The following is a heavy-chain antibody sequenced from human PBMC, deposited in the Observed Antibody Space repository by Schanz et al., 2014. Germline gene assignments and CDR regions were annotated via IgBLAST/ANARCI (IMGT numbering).Heavy chain of an antibody. J-gene: IGHJ6*02. CDR2: IYNGGGGRT. Sequence: EVQLVESGGGLIQPGGSLRLSCAASGYTVSSNYMSWVRQAPGKGLEWVSVIYNGGGGRTYYADSVKGRFTISSDNSKNTVFLQLNSLRAEDTAVYYCAGDAYCRGAGCALYYGLDVWGQGTTVTVSS. CDR1: GYTVSSNY. V-gene: IGHV3-53*01. CDR3: AGDAYCRGAGCALYYGLDV. D-gene: IGHD2-15*01.